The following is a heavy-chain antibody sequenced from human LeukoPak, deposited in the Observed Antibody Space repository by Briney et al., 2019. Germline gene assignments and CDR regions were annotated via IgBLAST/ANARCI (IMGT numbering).Heavy chain of an antibody. D-gene: IGHD6-13*01. Sequence: PGGSLRLSCAASGFTFVTFAMGWVRQAPGKGLEWVSTISGSGGGTYYADSVKGRFTISRDNSKNTLYLQMNSLRAEDTAVYYCAKHKGAGSRYSHSMDVWGKGATVTVSS. CDR2: ISGSGGGT. J-gene: IGHJ6*03. CDR3: AKHKGAGSRYSHSMDV. V-gene: IGHV3-23*01. CDR1: GFTFVTFA.